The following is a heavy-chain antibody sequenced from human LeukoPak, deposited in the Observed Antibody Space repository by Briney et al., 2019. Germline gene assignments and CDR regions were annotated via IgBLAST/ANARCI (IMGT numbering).Heavy chain of an antibody. CDR3: ARGGYNQLDY. CDR1: RFTFSNSI. J-gene: IGHJ4*02. CDR2: MSFDGFSK. V-gene: IGHV3-30*03. D-gene: IGHD5-24*01. Sequence: PGGSLRLSCACSRFTFSNSIFHWVRQAPGKGLEWVAAMSFDGFSKYYAESVKGRFTISRDDSRSTVDLQLSSLGPDDTAVYYCARGGYNQLDYWGQGTLVTVSS.